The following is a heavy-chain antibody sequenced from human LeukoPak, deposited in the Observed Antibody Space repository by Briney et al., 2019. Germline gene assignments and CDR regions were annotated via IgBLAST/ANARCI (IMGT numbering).Heavy chain of an antibody. J-gene: IGHJ4*02. CDR1: GYTFTGYY. CDR2: INPNSGGT. CDR3: ARSLDDSSGYYYVY. D-gene: IGHD3-22*01. V-gene: IGHV1-2*02. Sequence: GASVKVSCKASGYTFTGYYMHWVRQAPGQGLEWMGWINPNSGGTNYAQKFQGRVTMTRDKSISTAYLQWSSLKASDTAMYYCARSLDDSSGYYYVYWGQGTLVTVSS.